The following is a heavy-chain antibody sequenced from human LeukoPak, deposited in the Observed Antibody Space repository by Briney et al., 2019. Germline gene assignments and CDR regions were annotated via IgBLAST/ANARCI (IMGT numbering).Heavy chain of an antibody. CDR3: ARTEGTVAYDS. J-gene: IGHJ5*01. CDR1: GFTFSSYW. Sequence: GGSLRLSCAASGFTFSSYWMHWVRQAPGKGLVWVSRINSDGSGTIYTDSVRGRFTISRDNAKNTLYLQVNSLRAEDTAVYYCARTEGTVAYDSWGQGTLVTVSS. D-gene: IGHD4-23*01. CDR2: INSDGSGT. V-gene: IGHV3-74*01.